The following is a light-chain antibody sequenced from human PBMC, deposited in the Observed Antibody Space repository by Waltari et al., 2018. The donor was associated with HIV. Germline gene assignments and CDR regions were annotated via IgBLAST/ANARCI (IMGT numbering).Light chain of an antibody. CDR1: KLKTKS. V-gene: IGLV3-21*02. Sequence: SYVLTQPPSVSVAPGQTARIPCGGDKLKTKSVNWYQQRPGQAPVLVIYDDSDRPSGIPERFSGSNSGNTATLTISRVEAGDEADLYCQVWHTTTDHLVVFGGGTKLTVL. CDR3: QVWHTTTDHLVV. J-gene: IGLJ2*01. CDR2: DDS.